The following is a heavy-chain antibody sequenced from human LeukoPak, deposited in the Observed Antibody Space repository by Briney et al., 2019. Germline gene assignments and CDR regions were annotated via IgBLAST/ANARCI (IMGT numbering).Heavy chain of an antibody. Sequence: GESLKISCKGSGYSFTSYWIGWVRQMPGKGLEWMGIIYPGDSDTRYSTSFQGQVTISADKSISTAYLQWSSLKASDTAMYYCARRSSSWYGSDWFDPWGQGTLVTVSS. CDR2: IYPGDSDT. V-gene: IGHV5-51*01. CDR1: GYSFTSYW. CDR3: ARRSSSWYGSDWFDP. D-gene: IGHD6-13*01. J-gene: IGHJ5*02.